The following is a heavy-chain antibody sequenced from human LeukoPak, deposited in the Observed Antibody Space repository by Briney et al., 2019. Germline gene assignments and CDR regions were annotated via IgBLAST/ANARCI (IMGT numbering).Heavy chain of an antibody. CDR3: ARALSGTDFWSGYLGSDYYYYYMDV. CDR1: GYTFTSCD. Sequence: ASVKVSCKASGYTFTSCDINWVRQATGQGLEWMGWMNPNSGNTGYAQKFQGRVTITRNTSISTAYMELSSLRSEDTAVYYCARALSGTDFWSGYLGSDYYYYYMDVWGKGTTVTVSS. J-gene: IGHJ6*03. CDR2: MNPNSGNT. D-gene: IGHD3-3*01. V-gene: IGHV1-8*03.